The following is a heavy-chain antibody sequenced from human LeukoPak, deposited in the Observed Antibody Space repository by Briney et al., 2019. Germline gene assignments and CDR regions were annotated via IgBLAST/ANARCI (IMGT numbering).Heavy chain of an antibody. CDR1: GGSISSHY. CDR2: IYYSGST. V-gene: IGHV4-59*11. CDR3: ARAGSSSWYHYYYYYVDV. Sequence: PSETLSLTCTVSGGSISSHYWSWIRQPPGKGLEWIGYIYYSGSTNYNPSLKSRVTISVDTSKNQFSLKLSSVTAADTAVYYCARAGSSSWYHYYYYYVDVWGKGTTVTVSS. J-gene: IGHJ6*03. D-gene: IGHD6-13*01.